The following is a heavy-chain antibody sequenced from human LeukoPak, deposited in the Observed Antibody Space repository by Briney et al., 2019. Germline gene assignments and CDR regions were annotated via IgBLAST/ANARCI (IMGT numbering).Heavy chain of an antibody. CDR1: GFTFSSYW. CDR2: IKQDGSEK. J-gene: IGHJ4*02. V-gene: IGHV3-7*03. Sequence: GGSLRLSCAASGFTFSSYWMSWVRQAPGKGPEWVANIKQDGSEKYYVDSVKGRFTISRDNAKNSLYLQMNSLRAEDTAVYYCAREEDIVVVPAAMHYWGQGTLVTVSS. D-gene: IGHD2-2*01. CDR3: AREEDIVVVPAAMHY.